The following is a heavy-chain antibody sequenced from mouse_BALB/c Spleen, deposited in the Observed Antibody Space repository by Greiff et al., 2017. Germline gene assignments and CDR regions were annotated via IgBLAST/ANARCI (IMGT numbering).Heavy chain of an antibody. V-gene: IGHV3-6*02. CDR3: AREGDYYYGSSYGWFAY. CDR1: GYSITSGYY. D-gene: IGHD1-1*01. J-gene: IGHJ3*01. Sequence: VQLQQSGPGLVKPSQSLSLTCSVTGYSITSGYYWNWIRQFPGNKLEWMGYISYDGSNNYNPSLKNRISITRDTSKNQFFLKLNSVTTEDTATYYCAREGDYYYGSSYGWFAYWGQGTLVTVSA. CDR2: ISYDGSN.